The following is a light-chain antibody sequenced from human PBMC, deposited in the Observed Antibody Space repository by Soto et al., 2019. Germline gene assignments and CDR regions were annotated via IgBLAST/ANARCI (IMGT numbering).Light chain of an antibody. CDR3: QQRDNWPRT. J-gene: IGKJ1*01. CDR2: GAS. Sequence: DIVLTQSPATLSLSPGERATLSCRASQSVTNYLVWYQQKPGQAPSLLIHGASNRATGITARFSGSGSGTDVSLTISSLEPEDVAVYYCQQRDNWPRTFGQGTQVDIK. CDR1: QSVTNY. V-gene: IGKV3-11*01.